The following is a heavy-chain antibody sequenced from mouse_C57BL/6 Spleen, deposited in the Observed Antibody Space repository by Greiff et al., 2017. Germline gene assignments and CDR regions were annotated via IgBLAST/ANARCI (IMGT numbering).Heavy chain of an antibody. CDR1: GFTFSDYY. D-gene: IGHD1-1*01. CDR2: INYDGSST. Sequence: EVQLVESEGGLVQPGSSMKLSCTASGFTFSDYYMAWVRQVPEKGLEWVANINYDGSSTYYLDSLKCRFIISRDNAKNILYLQMSSLKSEDTATYYYARDFYYYGSSYWYFDVWGTGTTVTVSS. V-gene: IGHV5-16*01. J-gene: IGHJ1*03. CDR3: ARDFYYYGSSYWYFDV.